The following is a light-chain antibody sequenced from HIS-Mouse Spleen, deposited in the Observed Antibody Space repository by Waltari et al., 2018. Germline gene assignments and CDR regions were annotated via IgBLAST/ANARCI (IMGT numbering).Light chain of an antibody. Sequence: QSALTQPASVSGSPGQSITISCTGTSSDVGGYNYVSWYQQHPGKAPKCMIYDVSNRPYGVSNRFSGSKSGNTASLTISGLQAEDEADYYCSSYTSSSTYVYGTGTKVTVL. CDR3: SSYTSSSTYV. V-gene: IGLV2-14*03. J-gene: IGLJ1*01. CDR2: DVS. CDR1: SSDVGGYNY.